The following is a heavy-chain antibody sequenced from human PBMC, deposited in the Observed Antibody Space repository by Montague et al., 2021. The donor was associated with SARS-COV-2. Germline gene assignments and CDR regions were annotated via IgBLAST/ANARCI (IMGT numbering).Heavy chain of an antibody. CDR1: GDSVAINSAA. D-gene: IGHD1-26*01. J-gene: IGHJ4*02. V-gene: IGHV6-1*01. CDR3: ARTSASSDY. CDR2: TYYRSKWYN. Sequence: CAISGDSVAINSAARSWNRQSPSLGLGWLGRTYYRSKWYNDYAVSVKSRITINPDTSKNQISLQLNSVTPEDTAVYYCARTSASSDYWGQGTLVTVSS.